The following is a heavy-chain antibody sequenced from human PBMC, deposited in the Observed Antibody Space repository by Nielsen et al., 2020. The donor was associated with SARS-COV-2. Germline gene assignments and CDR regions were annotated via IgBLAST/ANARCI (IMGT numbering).Heavy chain of an antibody. CDR2: FDPEDGET. Sequence: ASVKVSCKVSGYTLTELSMHWVRQAPGKGLEWMGGFDPEDGETIYAQKFQGRVTMTRDTSTSTVYMELSSLRSEDTAVYYCARDGDRNGYNLLSEIDYWGQGTLVTVSS. CDR3: ARDGDRNGYNLLSEIDY. J-gene: IGHJ4*02. D-gene: IGHD5-24*01. CDR1: GYTLTELS. V-gene: IGHV1-24*01.